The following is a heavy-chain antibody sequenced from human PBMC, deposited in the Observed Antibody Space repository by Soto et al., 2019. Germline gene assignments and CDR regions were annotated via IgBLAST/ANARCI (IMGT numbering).Heavy chain of an antibody. CDR1: GFTFSSYA. V-gene: IGHV3-23*01. CDR2: ISGSGGST. CDR3: ARDRPFYYDSSGLTDN. J-gene: IGHJ4*02. D-gene: IGHD3-22*01. Sequence: GGSLRLSCAASGFTFSSYAMSWVRQAPGKGLEWVSAISGSGGSTYYADSVKGRFTISRDNSKNTLYLQMNSLRAEDTAVYYCARDRPFYYDSSGLTDNWGQGTLVTVSS.